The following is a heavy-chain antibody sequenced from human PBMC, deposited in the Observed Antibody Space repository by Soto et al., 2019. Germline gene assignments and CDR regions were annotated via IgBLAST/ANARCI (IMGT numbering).Heavy chain of an antibody. D-gene: IGHD5-18*01. Sequence: QVQLVQSGAEVKKPGASVKVSCKASGYNFTSYGISWVRQAPGQGLEWMGWISAYNGNTKYAQKFQGRVTMTTDTSTITAHMERRSRRSDDTAVYYCERVKYSPPYYYYHGMDVGGQGTTVTVSS. CDR3: ERVKYSPPYYYYHGMDV. CDR2: ISAYNGNT. V-gene: IGHV1-18*01. CDR1: GYNFTSYG. J-gene: IGHJ6*02.